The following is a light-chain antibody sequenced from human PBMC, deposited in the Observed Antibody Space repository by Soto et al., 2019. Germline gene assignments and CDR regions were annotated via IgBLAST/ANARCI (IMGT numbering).Light chain of an antibody. CDR1: QGIRNF. J-gene: IGKJ4*01. CDR2: AAS. Sequence: DIQMTQSPSSLSASVGDRVTITCRASQGIRNFLAWYQQKPGKIPKVLIYAASTLQSGVPSRFSGSGSGTDFTFTITSLQPEDVAIYYCQNYDSAPPAGAFGGGTKVAIK. CDR3: QNYDSAPPAGA. V-gene: IGKV1-27*01.